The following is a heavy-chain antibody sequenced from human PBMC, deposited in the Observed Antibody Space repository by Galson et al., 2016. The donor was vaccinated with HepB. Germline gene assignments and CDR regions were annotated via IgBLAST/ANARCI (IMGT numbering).Heavy chain of an antibody. CDR1: GFTFSDYY. J-gene: IGHJ5*02. Sequence: SLRLSCAASGFTFSDYYMSWIRQAPGKGLEWVAFISDSGRTTYYADTVKGRFTISRDYMEDSLSLQMNSLRAEDTAMYYCVRGGRANWFDPWGQGTLVTVSS. CDR3: VRGGRANWFDP. CDR2: ISDSGRTT. D-gene: IGHD3-16*01. V-gene: IGHV3-11*01.